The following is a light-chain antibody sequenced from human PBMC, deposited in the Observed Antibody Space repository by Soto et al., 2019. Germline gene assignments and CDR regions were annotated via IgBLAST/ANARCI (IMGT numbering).Light chain of an antibody. V-gene: IGKV1-39*01. CDR3: QQSYGIPYT. CDR2: SAS. Sequence: IQLTQSPSSLSASVGDRVTITCRASQGISSALAWYQQKPGTAPRVLIHSASTLQSGVPSRFSGRGSGTDFTLTISSLQPEDFTSYYCQQSYGIPYTFGQGTKVDI. CDR1: QGISSA. J-gene: IGKJ2*01.